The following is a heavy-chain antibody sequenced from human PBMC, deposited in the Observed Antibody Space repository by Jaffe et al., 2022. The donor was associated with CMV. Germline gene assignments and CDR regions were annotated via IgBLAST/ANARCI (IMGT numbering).Heavy chain of an antibody. J-gene: IGHJ4*02. Sequence: EVQLLESGGGLVQPGGSLRLSCAASGFTFSSYAMSWVRQAPGKGLEWVSAISGSGGSTYYADSVKGRFTISRDNSKNTLYLQMNSLRAEDTAVYYCAKGGYSSSWHTFGGRYYFDYWGQGTLVTVSS. D-gene: IGHD6-13*01. V-gene: IGHV3-23*01. CDR1: GFTFSSYA. CDR2: ISGSGGST. CDR3: AKGGYSSSWHTFGGRYYFDY.